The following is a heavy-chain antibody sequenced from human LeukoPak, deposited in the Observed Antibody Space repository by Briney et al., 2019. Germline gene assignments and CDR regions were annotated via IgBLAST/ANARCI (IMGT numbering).Heavy chain of an antibody. CDR2: IYYSGST. CDR1: GGSISSYY. J-gene: IGHJ4*02. CDR3: AREDKSGWFDY. V-gene: IGHV4-59*01. Sequence: SETLSLTCTVSGGSISSYYWSWIRQPPGKGLEWIGYIYYSGSTNYNPSLRSRVTISVDTSKNQFSLKLSSVTAADTAVYYCAREDKSGWFDYWGQGTLVTVSS. D-gene: IGHD6-25*01.